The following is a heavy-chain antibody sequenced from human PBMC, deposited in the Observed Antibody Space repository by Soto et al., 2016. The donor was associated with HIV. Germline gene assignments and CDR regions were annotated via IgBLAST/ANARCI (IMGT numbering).Heavy chain of an antibody. D-gene: IGHD5-12*01. CDR1: GYTFTGYY. V-gene: IGHV1-2*02. CDR3: TRVVAPQKGDWFDP. CDR2: INPNSGGT. J-gene: IGHJ5*02. Sequence: QVQLVQSGAEVKKPGASVKVSCKASGYTFTGYYMHWVRQAPGQGLEWMGWINPNSGGTNYAQKFQGRVTMTRDTSISTAYMELSSLRSEDTAVYYCTRVVAPQKGDWFDPWGQGTLVTVSS.